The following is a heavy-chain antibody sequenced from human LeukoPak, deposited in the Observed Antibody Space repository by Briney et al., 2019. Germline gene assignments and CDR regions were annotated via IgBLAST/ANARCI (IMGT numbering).Heavy chain of an antibody. CDR2: ISSSGSST. CDR3: ARRATGSSSLFHYYMDV. V-gene: IGHV3-23*01. D-gene: IGHD1-26*01. CDR1: GFTFSNYA. J-gene: IGHJ6*03. Sequence: PGGSLRLSCVASGFTFSNYAMSWVRQAPGKGLEWVSGISSSGSSTFFADHVKGRFTIARDNAKSSLYLQMNTLQAEDTAVYYCARRATGSSSLFHYYMDVWGKGTTVSVSS.